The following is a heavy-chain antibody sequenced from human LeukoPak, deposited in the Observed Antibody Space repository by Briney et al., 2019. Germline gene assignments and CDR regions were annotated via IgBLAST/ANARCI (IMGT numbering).Heavy chain of an antibody. D-gene: IGHD3-22*01. Sequence: PSETLSLTCAVSGGSISSGGYSWNWIRQPPGKGLEWIGYIYHSGSTYYNPSLKSRVTISVDRSKNQFSLKLSSVTAADTAVYYCARDDAYDSSASYTHWGQGTLVTVSS. CDR2: IYHSGST. J-gene: IGHJ4*02. V-gene: IGHV4-30-2*01. CDR1: GGSISSGGYS. CDR3: ARDDAYDSSASYTH.